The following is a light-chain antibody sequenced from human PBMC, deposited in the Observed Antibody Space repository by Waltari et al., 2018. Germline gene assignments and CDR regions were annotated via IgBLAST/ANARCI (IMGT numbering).Light chain of an antibody. CDR3: CSYAGSSPL. V-gene: IGLV2-23*01. CDR1: PTDVVTYSP. CDR2: EGT. J-gene: IGLJ3*02. Sequence: QSALTQPASVSGSPGQSITISCAGAPTDVVTYSPVSWYQQHPGNPPKLMIHEGTQRPSGISNRFSGSNSDNTASLTISGLQFEDEAYYYCCSYAGSSPLFGGGTRVTVL.